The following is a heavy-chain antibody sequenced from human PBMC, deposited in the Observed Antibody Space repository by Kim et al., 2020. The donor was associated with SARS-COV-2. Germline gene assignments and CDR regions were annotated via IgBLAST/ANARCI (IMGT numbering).Heavy chain of an antibody. D-gene: IGHD6-13*01. V-gene: IGHV3-9*01. CDR3: AKETAAVGYYFDY. J-gene: IGHJ4*02. Sequence: GGSLRLSCAASGFTFDDYTMHWVRQAPGKGLEWVSGISWNSGSIGYADSVKGRFTISRDNAKNSLYLQMNSLRAEDTALYYCAKETAAVGYYFDYWGQGTLVTVSS. CDR2: ISWNSGSI. CDR1: GFTFDDYT.